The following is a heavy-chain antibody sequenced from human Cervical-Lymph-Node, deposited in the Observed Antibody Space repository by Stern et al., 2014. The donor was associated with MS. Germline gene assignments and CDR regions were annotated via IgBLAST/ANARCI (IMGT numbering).Heavy chain of an antibody. CDR1: GGSFSSYY. CDR3: ARTGIAVAAPNWYFDL. Sequence: QVQLQESGPGLVKPSETLSLTCTASGGSFSSYYWSWIRQPPGKGLEWIGYIYYSGSTNYNPSLKNRVTISVDTSKNQFSLKLSSVTAADTAVYYCARTGIAVAAPNWYFDLWGRGTLVTVSS. D-gene: IGHD6-19*01. J-gene: IGHJ2*01. CDR2: IYYSGST. V-gene: IGHV4-59*01.